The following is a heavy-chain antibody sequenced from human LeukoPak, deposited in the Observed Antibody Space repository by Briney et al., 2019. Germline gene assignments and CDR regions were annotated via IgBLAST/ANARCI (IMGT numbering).Heavy chain of an antibody. D-gene: IGHD3-16*02. J-gene: IGHJ4*02. Sequence: PGGSLRLSCAASGFTFSSYGMSWVRQAPGKGLEWVSAISGSGGSTYYADSVKGRFTISRDNSKNTLYLQMNSLRAEDTAVYYCAREVITFGGIIAYYFDYWGQGTLVTVSS. CDR3: AREVITFGGIIAYYFDY. V-gene: IGHV3-23*01. CDR2: ISGSGGST. CDR1: GFTFSSYG.